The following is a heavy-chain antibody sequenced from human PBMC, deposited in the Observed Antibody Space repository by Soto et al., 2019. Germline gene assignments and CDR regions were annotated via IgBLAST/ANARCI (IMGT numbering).Heavy chain of an antibody. V-gene: IGHV4-31*03. J-gene: IGHJ4*02. CDR3: ARSPVRGYSGYDY. Sequence: PSETLSLTCTVSGGSISSGGYYWSWIRQHPGKGLEWIRYIYYSGSTYYNPSLKSRVTISVDTSKNQFSLKLSSVTAADTAVYYCARSPVRGYSGYDYWGQGTLVTVSS. CDR2: IYYSGST. CDR1: GGSISSGGYY. D-gene: IGHD5-12*01.